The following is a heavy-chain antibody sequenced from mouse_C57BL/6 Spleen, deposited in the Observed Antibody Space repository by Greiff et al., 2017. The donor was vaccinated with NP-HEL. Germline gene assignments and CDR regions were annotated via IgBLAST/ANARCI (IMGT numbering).Heavy chain of an antibody. Sequence: VQLKQSGPELVKPGASVKMSCKASGYTFTDYNMHWVKQSHGKSLEWIGYINPNNGGTSYNQKFKGKATLTVNKSSSTAYMELRSLTSEDSAVYYCASDPLHYYAMDYWGQGTSVTVSS. V-gene: IGHV1-22*01. D-gene: IGHD2-1*01. CDR3: ASDPLHYYAMDY. CDR1: GYTFTDYN. J-gene: IGHJ4*01. CDR2: INPNNGGT.